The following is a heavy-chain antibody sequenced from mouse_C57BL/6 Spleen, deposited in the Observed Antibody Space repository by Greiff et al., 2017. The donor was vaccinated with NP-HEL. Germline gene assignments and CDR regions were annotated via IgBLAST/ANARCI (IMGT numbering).Heavy chain of an antibody. CDR2: INPNNGGT. CDR3: ARGTYDFPSWFAY. V-gene: IGHV1-22*01. D-gene: IGHD2-4*01. J-gene: IGHJ3*01. CDR1: GYTFTDYN. Sequence: EVQLQQSGPELVKPGASVKMSCKASGYTFTDYNMHWVKQSHGKSLEWIGYINPNNGGTSYNQKFKGKATLTVNKSSSTAYMVLRSLTSEDSAVYYCARGTYDFPSWFAYWGQGTLVTVSA.